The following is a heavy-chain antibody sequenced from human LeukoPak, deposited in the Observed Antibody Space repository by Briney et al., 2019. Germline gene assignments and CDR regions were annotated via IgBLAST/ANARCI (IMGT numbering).Heavy chain of an antibody. CDR3: ARDRYFYYYGMDV. J-gene: IGHJ6*02. CDR1: GFTFSDYY. Sequence: GGTLRLSCTASGFTFSDYYMSWIRQAPGKGLVWISYINTGSSYTNYAASVKGRFTISRDNAKNLLYLQMNSLRAEDTAVYYCARDRYFYYYGMDVWGQGTTVTVSS. CDR2: INTGSSYT. V-gene: IGHV3-11*05.